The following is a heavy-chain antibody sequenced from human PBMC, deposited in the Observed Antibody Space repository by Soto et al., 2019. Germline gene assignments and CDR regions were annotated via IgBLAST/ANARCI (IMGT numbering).Heavy chain of an antibody. V-gene: IGHV6-1*01. CDR3: AGTTSHQWYYMDA. CDR2: TYHRSRWYN. J-gene: IGHJ6*03. Sequence: PSQTLSLTCAISGDSVSSNSAAWNWIRLSPSRGLEWLARTYHRSRWYNDYAVSVRSRITVNPDTSKNQFSLQLTSVTPEDTAVYYCAGTTSHQWYYMDAWGKGTTVTVSS. D-gene: IGHD1-7*01. CDR1: GDSVSSNSAA.